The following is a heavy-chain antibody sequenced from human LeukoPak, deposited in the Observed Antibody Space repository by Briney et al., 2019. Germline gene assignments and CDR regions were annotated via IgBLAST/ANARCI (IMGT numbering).Heavy chain of an antibody. J-gene: IGHJ4*02. V-gene: IGHV3-23*01. CDR3: AKDRIPVAGRQDIWDY. CDR1: GFTFSNYA. D-gene: IGHD6-19*01. CDR2: ISGSGDRT. Sequence: GGSLRLSCVGAGFTFSNYALTWVRQAPGKGLGWVSGISGSGDRTYYADSVKGRFTISRDNSKNTLYLQMNSLTDDDSAVYYCAKDRIPVAGRQDIWDYWGQGTLVTVSS.